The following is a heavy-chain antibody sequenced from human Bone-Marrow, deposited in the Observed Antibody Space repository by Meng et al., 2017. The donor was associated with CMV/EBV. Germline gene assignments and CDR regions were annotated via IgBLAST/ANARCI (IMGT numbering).Heavy chain of an antibody. CDR1: GFTFSSYA. CDR2: ISGSGGST. Sequence: GESLKISCAASGFTFSSYAMSWVRQAPGKGLEWVSAISGSGGSTYYADSVKGRFTISRDNSKNTLYLQMNSLRAEDTAVYYCAKLLSIAAPIGDYYFDYWGQGTLVTGSS. V-gene: IGHV3-23*01. D-gene: IGHD6-13*01. J-gene: IGHJ4*02. CDR3: AKLLSIAAPIGDYYFDY.